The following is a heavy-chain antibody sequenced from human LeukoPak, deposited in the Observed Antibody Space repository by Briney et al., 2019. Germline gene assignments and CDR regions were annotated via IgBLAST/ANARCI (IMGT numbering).Heavy chain of an antibody. J-gene: IGHJ4*02. Sequence: ASVKASCKASGYTFTGYYMHWVRQAPGQGLEWMGWINPNSGGTNYAQKFQGRVTMTRDTSISTAYMELSRLRSDDTAVYYCARDGHRGYCSSTSCYDVYWGQGTLVTVSS. D-gene: IGHD2-2*01. CDR3: ARDGHRGYCSSTSCYDVY. V-gene: IGHV1-2*02. CDR2: INPNSGGT. CDR1: GYTFTGYY.